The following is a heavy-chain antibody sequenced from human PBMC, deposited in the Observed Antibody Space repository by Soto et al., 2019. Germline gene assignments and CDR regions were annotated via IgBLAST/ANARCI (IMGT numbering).Heavy chain of an antibody. J-gene: IGHJ6*02. D-gene: IGHD6-19*01. CDR1: GFTVSSNY. V-gene: IGHV3-66*01. CDR2: IYSGGST. CDR3: ARDRGIAVAASIEYYYGMDV. Sequence: PGGSLRLSCAASGFTVSSNYMSWVRQAPGKGLEWVSVIYSGGSTYYADSVKGRFTISRDNSKNTLYLQMNSLRAEDTAVYYCARDRGIAVAASIEYYYGMDVWGQGTTVTVSS.